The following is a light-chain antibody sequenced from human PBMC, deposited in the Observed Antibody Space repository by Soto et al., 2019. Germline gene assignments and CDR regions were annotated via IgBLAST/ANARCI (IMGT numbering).Light chain of an antibody. CDR3: QQYNNWWT. CDR2: GAS. Sequence: EIVMTQSPATLASSPGERATLSCSASQSGSSNLAWYQQKPGQAPRLLIYGASTRATGIPARFSGSGSGTEFTLTISSLQYEDFAVYYCQQYNNWWTFGQGTKVEIK. V-gene: IGKV3-15*01. J-gene: IGKJ1*01. CDR1: QSGSSN.